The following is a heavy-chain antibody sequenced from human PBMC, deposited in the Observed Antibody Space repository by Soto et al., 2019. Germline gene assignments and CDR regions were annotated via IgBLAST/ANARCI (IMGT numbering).Heavy chain of an antibody. CDR2: INGDSGNT. Sequence: ASVKVSCKASGYTFTNYAIHWVRQAPGQGLEWMGWINGDSGNTNYSQQFQGWVTITRDTSISTAYMQLSRLRSDDTAVYYCARILGYCISTSCPGGMDVWGQGTTVTVSS. D-gene: IGHD2-2*01. V-gene: IGHV1-2*04. J-gene: IGHJ6*02. CDR3: ARILGYCISTSCPGGMDV. CDR1: GYTFTNYA.